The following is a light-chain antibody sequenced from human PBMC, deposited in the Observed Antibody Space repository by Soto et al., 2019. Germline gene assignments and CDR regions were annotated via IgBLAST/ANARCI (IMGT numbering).Light chain of an antibody. J-gene: IGKJ2*01. CDR1: QSISNS. Sequence: EIVMTQSPASLSVSPGETATLSCMASQSISNSLAWYQQKPGQAPSLLIYGASTRATGIPARFSGSGSVTEFTLTISSLQSDDSAFYYCQQYNNWPPRTFGQGTKLEIK. CDR3: QQYNNWPPRT. CDR2: GAS. V-gene: IGKV3-15*01.